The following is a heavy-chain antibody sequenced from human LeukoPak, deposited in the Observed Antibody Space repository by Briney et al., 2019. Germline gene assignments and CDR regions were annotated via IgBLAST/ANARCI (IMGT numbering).Heavy chain of an antibody. CDR2: IYISGST. Sequence: PSETLSLTGTVSGASISSYCWSWIRQPAGKGLEWIGRIYISGSTIYNPSLKSRVTMSLDTSENQFSLKLTSVTAADTAVYYCARGSTTVTTFFDFWGQGTLVTVSS. V-gene: IGHV4-4*07. CDR3: ARGSTTVTTFFDF. J-gene: IGHJ5*01. CDR1: GASISSYC. D-gene: IGHD4-17*01.